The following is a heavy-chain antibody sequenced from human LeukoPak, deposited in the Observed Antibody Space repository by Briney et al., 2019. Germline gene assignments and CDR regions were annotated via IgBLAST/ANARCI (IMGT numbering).Heavy chain of an antibody. V-gene: IGHV3-23*01. Sequence: GGSLRLSCAASGFTFNKYAIHWVRQAPGKGLEWVSVVTFSGDSTRYADSVKGRFTISRDNPKKMVYLQMKNLRVEDTAVYYCAKDFWKRRGSSSTIFDYWGQGTLVTVSS. J-gene: IGHJ4*02. CDR1: GFTFNKYA. CDR2: VTFSGDST. CDR3: AKDFWKRRGSSSTIFDY. D-gene: IGHD6-6*01.